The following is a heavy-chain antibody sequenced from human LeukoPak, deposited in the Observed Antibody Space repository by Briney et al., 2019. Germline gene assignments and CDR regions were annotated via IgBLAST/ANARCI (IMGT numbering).Heavy chain of an antibody. J-gene: IGHJ4*02. CDR1: GYTFTSYG. V-gene: IGHV1-18*01. D-gene: IGHD3-9*01. CDR2: ISAYNGNT. CDR3: ARLGKGYFDWLLVQGGDYFDY. Sequence: ASVKVSCKASGYTFTSYGISWVRQAPGQGLERMGWISAYNGNTNYAQKLQGRVTMTTDTSTSTAYMELRSLRSDDTAVYYCARLGKGYFDWLLVQGGDYFDYWGQGTLVTVSS.